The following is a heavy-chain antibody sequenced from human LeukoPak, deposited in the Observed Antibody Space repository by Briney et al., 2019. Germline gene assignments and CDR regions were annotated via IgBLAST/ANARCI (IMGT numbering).Heavy chain of an antibody. J-gene: IGHJ4*02. CDR2: FDPEDGET. D-gene: IGHD3-10*01. CDR3: ATRLEYGSGSYYNVDYFDY. Sequence: ASVKVSCKVSGYTFTELSMHWVRQAPGKGLEWMGGFDPEDGETIYAQKFQGRVTMTEDTSTDTAYMELSSLRSEDTAVYYCATRLEYGSGSYYNVDYFDYWGQGTLVTVSS. CDR1: GYTFTELS. V-gene: IGHV1-24*01.